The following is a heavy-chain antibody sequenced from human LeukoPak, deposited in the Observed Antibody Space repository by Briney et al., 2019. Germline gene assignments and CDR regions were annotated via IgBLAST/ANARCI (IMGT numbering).Heavy chain of an antibody. CDR2: IYYSWST. D-gene: IGHD3-22*01. CDR1: GGSISSSSYY. J-gene: IGHJ4*02. Sequence: SETLSLTCTVSGGSISSSSYYWGWIRQPPGLGLEWVVSIYYSWSTYYNPSLKSRVTISVDTSKNQFSLELSSVTAADTAVYYCARQSGYYYSDLDYWGQGTLGTVSS. V-gene: IGHV4-39*01. CDR3: ARQSGYYYSDLDY.